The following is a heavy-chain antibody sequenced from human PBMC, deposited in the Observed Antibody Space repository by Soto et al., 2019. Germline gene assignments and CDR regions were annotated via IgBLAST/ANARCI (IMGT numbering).Heavy chain of an antibody. CDR1: GFTFDNFA. V-gene: IGHV3-9*01. Sequence: GGSLRLSCKASGFTFDNFAMHWVRQSPERGLEWVSAISWNGGRTGHADSVQGRFIVSRDNSKSSLFLQMNSLSREDTALYFCAKASYPPGIEGATDFDYWGQGAWVTVSS. D-gene: IGHD1-26*01. J-gene: IGHJ4*02. CDR3: AKASYPPGIEGATDFDY. CDR2: ISWNGGRT.